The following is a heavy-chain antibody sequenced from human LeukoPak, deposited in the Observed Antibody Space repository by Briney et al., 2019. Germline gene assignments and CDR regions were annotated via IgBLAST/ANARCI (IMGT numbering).Heavy chain of an antibody. CDR1: GGTFSSYA. D-gene: IGHD2-2*01. Sequence: SVKVSCKASGGTFSSYAISWVRQAPGQGLEWMGGIIPIFGTANYAQKFQGTVTITADESTSTAYMELSSLRSEDTAVYYCARRPLYCSSTSCSTQYYYYGMDVWGQGTTVTVSS. J-gene: IGHJ6*02. CDR2: IIPIFGTA. V-gene: IGHV1-69*13. CDR3: ARRPLYCSSTSCSTQYYYYGMDV.